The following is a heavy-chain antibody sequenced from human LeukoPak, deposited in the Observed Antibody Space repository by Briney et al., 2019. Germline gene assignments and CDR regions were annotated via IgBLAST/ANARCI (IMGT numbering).Heavy chain of an antibody. J-gene: IGHJ4*02. Sequence: GGSLRLSCAASGFTFSSYWMSWVRQAPGKGLEWVANIKQEGSEKYYVDSVKGRFTISRDNAKNSLYLQMNSLRAEDTAVYYCARVLVRGVPTPYFDYWGQGTLVTVSS. CDR3: ARVLVRGVPTPYFDY. CDR2: IKQEGSEK. V-gene: IGHV3-7*01. CDR1: GFTFSSYW. D-gene: IGHD3-10*01.